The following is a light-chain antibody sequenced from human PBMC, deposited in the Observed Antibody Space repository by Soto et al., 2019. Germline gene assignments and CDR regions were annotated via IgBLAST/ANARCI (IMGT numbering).Light chain of an antibody. Sequence: EIVLTQSPGTLSLSPGERATLSCRASQSVSSNYLAWYQQKPGQAPRLLIYGASSRATGIPDRFSGSVSGTDLTLPISSLEPEDFAVYYCQQYGSSPEYTFGQGTKLEIK. J-gene: IGKJ2*01. CDR1: QSVSSNY. CDR2: GAS. V-gene: IGKV3-20*01. CDR3: QQYGSSPEYT.